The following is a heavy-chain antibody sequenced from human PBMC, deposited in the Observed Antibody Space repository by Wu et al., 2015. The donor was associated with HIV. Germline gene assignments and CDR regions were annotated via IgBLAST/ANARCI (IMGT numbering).Heavy chain of an antibody. D-gene: IGHD6-13*01. CDR3: ARDSPGWYSSSRVLFDY. CDR2: ISAYNGNT. J-gene: IGHJ4*02. Sequence: QVQLVQSGAEVKKPGASVKVSCKASGYTFTSYGISWVRQAPGQGLEWMGWISAYNGNTNYAQKLQGRVTMTTDTSTSTAYMELRSLRSDDTAVYYCARDSPGWYSSSRVLFDYWGQGTLVTVSS. V-gene: IGHV1-18*01. CDR1: GYTFTSYG.